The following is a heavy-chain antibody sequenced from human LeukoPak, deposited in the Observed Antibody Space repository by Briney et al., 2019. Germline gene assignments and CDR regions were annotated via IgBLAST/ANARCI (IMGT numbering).Heavy chain of an antibody. J-gene: IGHJ5*02. Sequence: SETLSLTCTVSGGPISSYYWSWIRQPPGKGLEWIGYIYYSGSTNYNPSLKSRVTISVDTSKNQFSLKLSSVTAADTAVYYCARDQAAVSNWFDPWGQGTLVTVSS. D-gene: IGHD6-13*01. CDR1: GGPISSYY. CDR2: IYYSGST. V-gene: IGHV4-59*01. CDR3: ARDQAAVSNWFDP.